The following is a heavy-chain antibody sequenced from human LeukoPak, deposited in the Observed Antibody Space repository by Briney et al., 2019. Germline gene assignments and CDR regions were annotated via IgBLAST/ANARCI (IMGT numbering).Heavy chain of an antibody. CDR2: IYPGDSDT. J-gene: IGHJ6*03. CDR3: ARHIPYYYGSGSYSYYYYYMDV. V-gene: IGHV5-51*01. Sequence: GESLKISCKGSGSSFTSYWIGWVRQMPGKGLEWMGIIYPGDSDTRYSPSFQGQVTISADKSISTAYLQWSSLKASDTDMYYCARHIPYYYGSGSYSYYYYYMDVWGKGTTVTVSS. D-gene: IGHD3-10*01. CDR1: GSSFTSYW.